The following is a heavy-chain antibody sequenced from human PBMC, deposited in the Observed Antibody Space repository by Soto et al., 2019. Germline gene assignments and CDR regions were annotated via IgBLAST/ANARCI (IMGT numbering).Heavy chain of an antibody. Sequence: DVQLVESGGGLVQPGRSLRLSCAASGFIFDDFAMHWVRQAPGRGLEWVSGISWNSGSTDYAASVKGRSIISRDNARNSLYLQMNSLRPEDTALYYCARDTDSDTWNDPFDYWGQGALVIVS. CDR1: GFIFDDFA. J-gene: IGHJ4*02. CDR3: ARDTDSDTWNDPFDY. CDR2: ISWNSGST. V-gene: IGHV3-9*01. D-gene: IGHD1-1*01.